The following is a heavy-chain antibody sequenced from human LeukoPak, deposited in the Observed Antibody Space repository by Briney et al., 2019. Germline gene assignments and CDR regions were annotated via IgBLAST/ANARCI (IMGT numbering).Heavy chain of an antibody. Sequence: SETLSLTCTVSGGSISSDGYYWSWIRQHPGKGLEWIGYIYYSGSTNYNPSLKSRVTISVDTSKNQFSLKLSSVTAADTAVYYCARALYYDFWSGYFYYYYGMDVWGQGTTVTVSS. D-gene: IGHD3-3*01. V-gene: IGHV4-31*03. CDR1: GGSISSDGYY. CDR2: IYYSGST. J-gene: IGHJ6*02. CDR3: ARALYYDFWSGYFYYYYGMDV.